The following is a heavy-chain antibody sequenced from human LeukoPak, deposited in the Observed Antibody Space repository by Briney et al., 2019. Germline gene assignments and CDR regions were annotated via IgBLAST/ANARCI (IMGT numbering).Heavy chain of an antibody. D-gene: IGHD3-10*01. CDR3: ARRNYGSGSFPLDY. J-gene: IGHJ4*02. Sequence: SKTLSLTCTVSGGSISSSSYYWGWIRQPPGRGLEWIGSIYYSGSTYYNPSLKSRVTISVDTSKNQFSLKLSSVTAADTAVYYCARRNYGSGSFPLDYWGQGTLVTVSS. CDR2: IYYSGST. V-gene: IGHV4-39*01. CDR1: GGSISSSSYY.